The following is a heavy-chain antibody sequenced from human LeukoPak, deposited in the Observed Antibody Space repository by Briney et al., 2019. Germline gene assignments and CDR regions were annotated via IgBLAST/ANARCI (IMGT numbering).Heavy chain of an antibody. CDR2: ISSSSSYI. CDR1: GFTFSSYS. V-gene: IGHV3-21*01. CDR3: AKDNGARGVGYLDY. Sequence: GGSLRLSCAASGFTFSSYSMNWVRQAPGKGLEWVSSISSSSSYIYYADSVKGRFTISRDNSKNTLYLQMNSLRAEDTAVYYCAKDNGARGVGYLDYWGQGTLVTVSS. J-gene: IGHJ4*02. D-gene: IGHD3-10*01.